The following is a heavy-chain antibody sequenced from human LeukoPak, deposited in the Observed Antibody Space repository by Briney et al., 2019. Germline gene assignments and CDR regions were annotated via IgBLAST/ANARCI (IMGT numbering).Heavy chain of an antibody. Sequence: SSETLSLTCTVSGGSISSSSYYWGWIRQPPGKGLEWIGSIYYSGSSYYNPSRKSRVTISVDTSKNQFSLKLSSVTAADTAVYYCASLRERSYYARGFDYWGQGTLVTVSS. V-gene: IGHV4-39*01. J-gene: IGHJ4*02. D-gene: IGHD3-3*01. CDR2: IYYSGSS. CDR1: GGSISSSSYY. CDR3: ASLRERSYYARGFDY.